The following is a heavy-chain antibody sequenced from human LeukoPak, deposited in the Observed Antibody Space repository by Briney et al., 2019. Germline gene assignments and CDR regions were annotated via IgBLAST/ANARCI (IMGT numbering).Heavy chain of an antibody. CDR2: IIPIFGTA. CDR3: ATVGDDHGDF. J-gene: IGHJ4*02. V-gene: IGHV1-69*13. Sequence: SVKVSRKASGGTFSSYAISWVRQAPGQGLEWMGGIIPIFGTANYAQKFQGRVTITADESTSTAYMELSSLRSEDTAVYYCATVGDDHGDFWGQGTLVTVSS. D-gene: IGHD3-3*01. CDR1: GGTFSSYA.